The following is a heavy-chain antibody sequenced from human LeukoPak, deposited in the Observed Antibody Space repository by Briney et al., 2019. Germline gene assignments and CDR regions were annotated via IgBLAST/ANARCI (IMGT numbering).Heavy chain of an antibody. Sequence: GGSLRLSCAASGFTFTSHGMNWVRQAPGKGLEWVSGISSSGDITYYADSVRGRFTISRDNSKNTLYLQMNSLRVEDTAVYYCAKATSVTTLFDYWGQGTLVTVSS. CDR3: AKATSVTTLFDY. V-gene: IGHV3-23*01. CDR2: ISSSGDIT. J-gene: IGHJ4*02. D-gene: IGHD4-17*01. CDR1: GFTFTSHG.